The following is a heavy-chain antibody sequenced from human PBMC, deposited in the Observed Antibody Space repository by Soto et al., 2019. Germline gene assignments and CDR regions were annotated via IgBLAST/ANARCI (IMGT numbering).Heavy chain of an antibody. J-gene: IGHJ4*02. V-gene: IGHV3-66*01. Sequence: GGSLRLSCAASGFTVSSNYVSWVRQAPGKGLEWVSVIYSGGSTYYADSVKGRFTISRDNSKNTLYLQMNSLRAEDTAVYYCAKSLLLWSPPLYWGQGTLVTVSS. D-gene: IGHD3-10*01. CDR1: GFTVSSNY. CDR2: IYSGGST. CDR3: AKSLLLWSPPLY.